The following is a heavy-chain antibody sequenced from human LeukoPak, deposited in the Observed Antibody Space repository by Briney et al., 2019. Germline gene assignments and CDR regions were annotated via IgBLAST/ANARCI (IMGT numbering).Heavy chain of an antibody. V-gene: IGHV5-51*01. D-gene: IGHD6-13*01. CDR1: GYSFSSYW. CDR2: IYPGDSDT. J-gene: IGHJ4*02. CDR3: ARRRAATDDFDY. Sequence: GESLKISCKGSGYSFSSYWIGWGRQMPGKGVEWMGIIYPGDSDTRYSPSFQGQVTISADKSITTAYLQWSSLKASDTAMYYCARRRAATDDFDYWGQGTLVTVSS.